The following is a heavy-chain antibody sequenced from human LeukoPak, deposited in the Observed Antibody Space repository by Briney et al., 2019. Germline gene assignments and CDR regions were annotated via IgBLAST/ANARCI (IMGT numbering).Heavy chain of an antibody. CDR1: GFIFSNYA. D-gene: IGHD2/OR15-2a*01. Sequence: GGTLRLSCAASGFIFSNYAMSWVRQAPGKGLQWVSAFSGSGGSTYYADSVKGRFTISRDNSRNTLYLQMNSLRAEDTAVYYCARSGLSRFGFWGQGTLVTVSS. J-gene: IGHJ4*02. V-gene: IGHV3-23*01. CDR2: FSGSGGST. CDR3: ARSGLSRFGF.